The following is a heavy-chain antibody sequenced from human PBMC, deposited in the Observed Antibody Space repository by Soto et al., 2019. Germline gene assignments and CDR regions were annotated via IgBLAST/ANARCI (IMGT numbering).Heavy chain of an antibody. CDR2: IYWDDDK. D-gene: IGHD5-12*01. CDR1: GFSLSTSGMG. CDR3: ARLVAPRVADY. Sequence: QMSLKESGPTLVKPTQTLTLTCTFSGFSLSTSGMGVGWIRQPPGKALECLALIYWDDDKRYSPSLESRLTISKDTSKNQVVLIMTNMDPVDTATYYCARLVAPRVADYWGQGTLVTVSS. J-gene: IGHJ4*02. V-gene: IGHV2-5*02.